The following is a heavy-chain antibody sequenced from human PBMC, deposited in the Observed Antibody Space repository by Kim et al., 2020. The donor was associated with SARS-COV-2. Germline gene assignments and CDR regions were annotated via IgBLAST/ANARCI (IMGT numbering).Heavy chain of an antibody. CDR1: GGSISSGGYY. V-gene: IGHV4-31*03. CDR3: ARDDYYGSGAIDY. J-gene: IGHJ4*02. D-gene: IGHD3-10*01. CDR2: IYYSGST. Sequence: SETLSLTCTVSGGSISSGGYYWSWIRQHPGKGLEWIGYIYYSGSTYYNPSLKSRVTISVDTSKNQFSLKLSSVTAADTAVYYCARDDYYGSGAIDYWGQGTLVTVSS.